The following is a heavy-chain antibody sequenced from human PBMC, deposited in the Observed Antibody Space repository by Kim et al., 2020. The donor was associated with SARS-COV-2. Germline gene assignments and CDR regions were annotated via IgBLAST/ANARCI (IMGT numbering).Heavy chain of an antibody. CDR3: ATWVTTNYYYFGMDV. CDR2: INPYNGDT. J-gene: IGHJ6*02. V-gene: IGHV1-18*04. Sequence: ASVKVSCKASGYRFSSYGFGWVRQAPGQGLEWVGWINPYNGDTKYARKLQDRVTLTTDTPTSTAYMERRSLRSDDTAVYYCATWVTTNYYYFGMDVWGQGTTVTVSS. CDR1: GYRFSSYG. D-gene: IGHD4-17*01.